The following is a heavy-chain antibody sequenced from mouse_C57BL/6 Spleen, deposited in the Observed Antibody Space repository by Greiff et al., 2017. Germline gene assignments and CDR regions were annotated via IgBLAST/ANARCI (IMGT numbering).Heavy chain of an antibody. CDR2: IRSKSNNYAT. Sequence: EVKLVESGGGLVQPKGSLKLSCAASGFSFNTYAMNWVRQAPGKGLEWVARIRSKSNNYATYYADSVKDRFTISRDDSESMLYLQMNNLKTEDTAMYYCVRDTTVVAPYYAMDYWGQGTSVTVSS. CDR1: GFSFNTYA. CDR3: VRDTTVVAPYYAMDY. V-gene: IGHV10-1*01. D-gene: IGHD1-1*01. J-gene: IGHJ4*01.